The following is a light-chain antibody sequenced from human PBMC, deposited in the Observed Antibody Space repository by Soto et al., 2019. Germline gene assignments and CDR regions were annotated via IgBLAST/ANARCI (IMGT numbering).Light chain of an antibody. CDR1: SGSIASDY. J-gene: IGLJ2*01. CDR2: EDK. CDR3: QSYDSSSVV. V-gene: IGLV6-57*01. Sequence: NFMLTQPHAVSESPGKTVTISCTRSSGSIASDYVQWYQQRPGSSPTTVIYEDKQRPSGVPDRFSGSIDSSSNSASLTISGLTTEDEADYYCQSYDSSSVVFGGGTKLTVL.